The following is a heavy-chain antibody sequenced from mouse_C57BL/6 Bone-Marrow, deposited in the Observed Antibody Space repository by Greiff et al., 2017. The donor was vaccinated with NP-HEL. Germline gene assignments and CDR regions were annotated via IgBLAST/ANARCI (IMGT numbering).Heavy chain of an antibody. V-gene: IGHV1-81*01. D-gene: IGHD1-1*01. CDR3: ASPSYGSSSYAMDY. CDR2: IYPRSGNT. Sequence: QVQLKESGAELARPGASVKLSCKASGYTFTSYGISWVKQRTGQGLEWIGEIYPRSGNTYYNEKFKGKATLTADKSSSTAYMELRSLTSEDSAVYFCASPSYGSSSYAMDYWGQGTSVTVSS. J-gene: IGHJ4*01. CDR1: GYTFTSYG.